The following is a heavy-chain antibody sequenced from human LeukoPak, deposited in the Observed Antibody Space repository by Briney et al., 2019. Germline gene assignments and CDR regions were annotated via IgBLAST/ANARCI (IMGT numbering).Heavy chain of an antibody. J-gene: IGHJ6*03. D-gene: IGHD6-19*01. CDR1: GFTFSSYW. Sequence: AGGSLRLSCAASGFTFSSYWMSWVRQAPGKGLEWVANVKQNGNEKNYVDSVKGRFTISRDNAKNSLFLQMNSLRAEDTAVYYCARDPYSGGYGAHYYYYMDVWGKGTTVTVSS. V-gene: IGHV3-7*01. CDR3: ARDPYSGGYGAHYYYYMDV. CDR2: VKQNGNEK.